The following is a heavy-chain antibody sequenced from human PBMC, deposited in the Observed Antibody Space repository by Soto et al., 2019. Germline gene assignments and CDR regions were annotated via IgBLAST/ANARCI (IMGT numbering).Heavy chain of an antibody. D-gene: IGHD3-22*01. Sequence: PSETLSLTCTVSGGSISSGGYYWSWIRQHPGKGLEWIGYIYYSGSTYYNPSLKSRVTISVDTSKNQFSLKLSSVTAADTAVYYCARLSSGGYYFDYWGKGTLVTVSS. CDR3: ARLSSGGYYFDY. CDR1: GGSISSGGYY. J-gene: IGHJ4*02. V-gene: IGHV4-31*03. CDR2: IYYSGST.